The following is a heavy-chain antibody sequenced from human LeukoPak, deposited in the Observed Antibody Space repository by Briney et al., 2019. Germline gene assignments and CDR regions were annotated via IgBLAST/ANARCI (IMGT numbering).Heavy chain of an antibody. V-gene: IGHV4-38-2*02. CDR2: IYHSGST. CDR1: GYSISSGYY. J-gene: IGHJ4*02. Sequence: PSETLSLTCTVSGYSISSGYYWGWIRQPPGKGLEWIGSIYHSGSTYYNPSLKSRVTISVDTSKNQSSLKLSSVTAADTAVYYCARLPAEYYYDSSGYYYVGRYFDYWGQGTLVTVSS. CDR3: ARLPAEYYYDSSGYYYVGRYFDY. D-gene: IGHD3-22*01.